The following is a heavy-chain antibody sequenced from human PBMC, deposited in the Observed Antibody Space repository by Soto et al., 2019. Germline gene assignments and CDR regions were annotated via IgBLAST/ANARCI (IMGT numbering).Heavy chain of an antibody. V-gene: IGHV3-72*01. CDR2: SRGNGNSHTT. Sequence: EVQLVESGGGLVQSGGSLRLSCVASGFIFSDHYMDWVRQAPGKGLEWIGRSRGNGNSHTTEYAASVKGRFSITRVDSENSVYLHMNSLKTEDTAVYYCVRVAAYYYGLDVWGQGTTVTVSS. D-gene: IGHD6-25*01. CDR3: VRVAAYYYGLDV. CDR1: GFIFSDHY. J-gene: IGHJ6*02.